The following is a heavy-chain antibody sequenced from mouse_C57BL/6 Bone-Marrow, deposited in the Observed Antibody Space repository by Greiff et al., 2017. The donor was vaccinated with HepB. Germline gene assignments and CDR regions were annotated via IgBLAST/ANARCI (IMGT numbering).Heavy chain of an antibody. D-gene: IGHD1-1*01. CDR3: ARSSRVAGSSTFDY. J-gene: IGHJ2*01. V-gene: IGHV1-55*01. CDR2: IYPGSGST. CDR1: GYTFTSYW. Sequence: QVQLQQPGAELVKPGASVKMSCKASGYTFTSYWITWVKQRPGQGLEWIGDIYPGSGSTNYNEKFKSKATLTVDTSSSTAYMQLSSLTSEDSAVYYCARSSRVAGSSTFDYWGQGTTLTVSS.